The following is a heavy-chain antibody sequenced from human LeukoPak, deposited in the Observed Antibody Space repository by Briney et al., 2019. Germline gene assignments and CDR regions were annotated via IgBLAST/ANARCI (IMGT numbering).Heavy chain of an antibody. D-gene: IGHD1-1*01. V-gene: IGHV1-18*01. CDR2: ISTYNGHT. CDR1: GYTFTNYA. J-gene: IGHJ4*02. Sequence: ASVKVSCKASGYTFTNYAISWVRQAPGQGLEWVGWISTYNGHTNYAQKLQGRVTMTTDTSTSTAYMELSSLRSEDTAVYYCARESERSYFDYWGQGTLVTVSS. CDR3: ARESERSYFDY.